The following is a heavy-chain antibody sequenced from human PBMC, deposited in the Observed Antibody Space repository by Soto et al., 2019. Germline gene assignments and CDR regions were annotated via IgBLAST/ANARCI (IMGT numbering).Heavy chain of an antibody. J-gene: IGHJ5*02. CDR3: ASTDSSSWYFWFDP. V-gene: IGHV4-59*01. Sequence: SETLSLTCTVSGGSISSYYCSWIRQPPGKGLEWIGYIYYSGSTNYNPSLKSRVTISVDTSKNQFSLKLSSVTAADTAVYYCASTDSSSWYFWFDPWGQGTLVTVSS. CDR1: GGSISSYY. CDR2: IYYSGST. D-gene: IGHD6-13*01.